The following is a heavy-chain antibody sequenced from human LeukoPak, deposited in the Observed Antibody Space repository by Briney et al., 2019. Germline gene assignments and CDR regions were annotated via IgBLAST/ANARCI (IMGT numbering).Heavy chain of an antibody. CDR2: IRGSGGST. CDR1: GFTFSSYA. J-gene: IGHJ6*02. D-gene: IGHD4-11*01. V-gene: IGHV3-23*01. CDR3: AKDNSNYLSYYYGMDV. Sequence: GASLRLSCAASGFTFSSYAMSWVRQAPGKGLEWVSAIRGSGGSTYYADSVKGRFTISRDNSKNTLYLQMNSLRAEDTAVYYCAKDNSNYLSYYYGMDVWGQGTTVTVSS.